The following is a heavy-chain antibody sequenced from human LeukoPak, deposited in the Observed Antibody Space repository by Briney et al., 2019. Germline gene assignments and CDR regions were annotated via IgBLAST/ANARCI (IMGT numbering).Heavy chain of an antibody. CDR1: GYTFTSYG. J-gene: IGHJ5*02. V-gene: IGHV1-18*01. CDR2: ISAYNGNT. Sequence: GASVKVSCKASGYTFTSYGISWVRHAPGQGLEWMGWISAYNGNTNYAQKLQGRVIMTTDTSTSTAYMELRSLRSDDTAVYYCAREYSSSWYQAKWFDPWGQGTLVTVSS. D-gene: IGHD6-13*01. CDR3: AREYSSSWYQAKWFDP.